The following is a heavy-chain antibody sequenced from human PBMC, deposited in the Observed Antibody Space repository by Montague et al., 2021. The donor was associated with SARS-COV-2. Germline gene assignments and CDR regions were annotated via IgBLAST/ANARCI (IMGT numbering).Heavy chain of an antibody. J-gene: IGHJ3*02. D-gene: IGHD5-18*01. CDR1: GGSISNYY. CDR2: IHYSGST. CDR3: ARLGRGYSYAQSAIDI. V-gene: IGHV4-59*08. Sequence: SETLSLTCTVSGGSISNYYWSWIRQPPGKGLEWIGYIHYSGSTSSHPSLKGRVTISVDTSKNQFSLKLSSVTAADTAVYCCARLGRGYSYAQSAIDIWGQGTMVTVSS.